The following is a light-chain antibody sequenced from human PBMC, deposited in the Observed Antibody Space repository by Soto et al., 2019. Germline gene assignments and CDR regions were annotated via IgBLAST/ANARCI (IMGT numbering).Light chain of an antibody. CDR2: RNN. CDR3: AAWDAGVSGPA. J-gene: IGLJ2*01. V-gene: IGLV1-47*01. Sequence: QSVLTQPPSASGTPGQRVTISCSGSSSNIGSKYVYWYQQLPGTAPKLLMYRNNQWPSGVPDRFSGSKSGTSASLAISGLRSEDEADYYCAAWDAGVSGPAFGGGTKLTV. CDR1: SSNIGSKY.